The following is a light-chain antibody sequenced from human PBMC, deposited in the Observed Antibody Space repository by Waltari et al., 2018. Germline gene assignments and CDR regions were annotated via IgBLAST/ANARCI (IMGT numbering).Light chain of an antibody. CDR3: QQYNSYSGT. CDR2: DAY. J-gene: IGKJ2*01. V-gene: IGKV1-5*01. Sequence: DIQMTQSPSTLSASVGDSGTITCRASQSISSRLSWYQQKPGKAPKLLIYDAYSLESGVPSRFSGSGSGTEFTLTISSLQPDDFATYYCQQYNSYSGTFGQGTKLEIK. CDR1: QSISSR.